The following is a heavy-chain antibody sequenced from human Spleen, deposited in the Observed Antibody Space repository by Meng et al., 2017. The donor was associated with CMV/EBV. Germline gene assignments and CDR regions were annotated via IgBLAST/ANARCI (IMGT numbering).Heavy chain of an antibody. Sequence: SSSLWTWVRQVSGQWLEWIGEFYHGGGTRYNPSLESRVTISVDKFTNQFSLKLDSVTAADTAVYYCARIERRRILKYCGSDCSTTDYWGQGTLVTVSS. V-gene: IGHV4-4*02. CDR3: ARIERRRILKYCGSDCSTTDY. CDR2: FYHGGGT. J-gene: IGHJ4*02. D-gene: IGHD2-21*02. CDR1: SSSL.